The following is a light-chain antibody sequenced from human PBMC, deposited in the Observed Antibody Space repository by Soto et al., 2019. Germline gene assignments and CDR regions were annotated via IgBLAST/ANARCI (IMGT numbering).Light chain of an antibody. CDR3: QQYNNWPPWT. CDR2: GAS. J-gene: IGKJ1*01. Sequence: EIVMTQSPATLSVSPGERATVSCRASQSVSSNLAWYQQKPGQAPRLLIYGASTRATDITARFSGSGSGTEFTLTISSLQSEDFAVYYGQQYNNWPPWTFGQGTKVDSK. CDR1: QSVSSN. V-gene: IGKV3-15*01.